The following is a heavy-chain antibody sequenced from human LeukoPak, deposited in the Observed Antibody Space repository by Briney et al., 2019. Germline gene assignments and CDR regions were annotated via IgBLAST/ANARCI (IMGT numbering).Heavy chain of an antibody. CDR2: IYTSGST. Sequence: SETLSLTCTVSGGSISSYYWSWIRQPAGKGLEWIGRIYTSGSTNHNPSLQSRVTMSVDTSKNQFSLKLSSVTAADTAVYYCARMGHYFDSSGYYYLAYWGQGTLVTVSS. CDR1: GGSISSYY. D-gene: IGHD3-22*01. J-gene: IGHJ4*02. CDR3: ARMGHYFDSSGYYYLAY. V-gene: IGHV4-4*07.